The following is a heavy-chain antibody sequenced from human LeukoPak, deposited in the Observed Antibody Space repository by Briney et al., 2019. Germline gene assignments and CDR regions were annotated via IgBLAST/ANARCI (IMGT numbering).Heavy chain of an antibody. V-gene: IGHV3-30*18. D-gene: IGHD2-2*01. CDR1: GFTFSSYG. Sequence: GGSLILSCAGSGFTFSSYGMHWIRQAPGKGLEWVAVISYDGINKYYADSVKGRFTISRDNSKNTLYLQMNSLSAEATSVYYCAKDWPAAMLAYFFDYWGQGTLVTVSS. CDR2: ISYDGINK. J-gene: IGHJ4*02. CDR3: AKDWPAAMLAYFFDY.